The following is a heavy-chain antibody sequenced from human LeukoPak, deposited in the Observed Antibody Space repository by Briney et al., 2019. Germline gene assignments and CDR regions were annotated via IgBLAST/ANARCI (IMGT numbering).Heavy chain of an antibody. J-gene: IGHJ4*02. CDR2: IYYSGST. CDR1: GGSISGSDYY. D-gene: IGHD3-16*01. CDR3: ARLFRGVGY. V-gene: IGHV4-39*01. Sequence: SETLSLTCTVSGGSISGSDYYWGWIRQPPGKGLEWIGSIYYSGSTYYNSSLKSRVTISVDTSRNQFSLKLSSVTAADTALYYCARLFRGVGYWGQGTPVTVSS.